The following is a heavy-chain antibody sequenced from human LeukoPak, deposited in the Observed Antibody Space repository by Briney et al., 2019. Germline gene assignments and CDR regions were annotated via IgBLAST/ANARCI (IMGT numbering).Heavy chain of an antibody. CDR1: GYTFTTYN. D-gene: IGHD5-12*01. V-gene: IGHV1-2*02. Sequence: GASVKVSCKASGYTFTTYNINWVRQAPGQGLEWMGGFDPEDGETFYAQKFQGRVTMTRDTSISTAYMELSSLTSDDTAVYYCARGRFSGYGADWGQGTLVTVSS. CDR3: ARGRFSGYGAD. CDR2: FDPEDGET. J-gene: IGHJ4*02.